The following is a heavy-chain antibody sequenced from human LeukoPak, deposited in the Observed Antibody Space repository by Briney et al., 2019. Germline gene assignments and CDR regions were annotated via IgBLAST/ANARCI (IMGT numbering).Heavy chain of an antibody. CDR1: GESFSGYY. CDR3: ARDSCRGGSCYSRNWFDP. J-gene: IGHJ5*02. CDR2: INHSGST. D-gene: IGHD2-15*01. Sequence: SETLSLTCAVYGESFSGYYWSWIRQPPGKGLEWIGEINHSGSTNYNPSLKSRVTISVDTSKNQFSLKLSSVTAADTAVYYCARDSCRGGSCYSRNWFDPWGQGTLVTVSS. V-gene: IGHV4-34*01.